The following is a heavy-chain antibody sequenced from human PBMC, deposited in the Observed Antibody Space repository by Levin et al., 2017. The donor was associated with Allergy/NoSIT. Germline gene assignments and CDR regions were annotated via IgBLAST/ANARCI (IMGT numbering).Heavy chain of an antibody. D-gene: IGHD3-3*01. Sequence: SETLSLTCAVYGGSFSGYYWSWIRQPPGKGLEWIGEINHSGSTNYNPSLKSRVTISVDTSKNQFSLKLSSVTAADTAVYYCARGPYDFWSGYHFDYWGQGTLVTVSS. J-gene: IGHJ4*02. CDR3: ARGPYDFWSGYHFDY. CDR1: GGSFSGYY. CDR2: INHSGST. V-gene: IGHV4-34*01.